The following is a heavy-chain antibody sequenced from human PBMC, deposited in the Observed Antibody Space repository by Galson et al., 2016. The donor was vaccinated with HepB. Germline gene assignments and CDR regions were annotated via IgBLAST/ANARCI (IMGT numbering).Heavy chain of an antibody. CDR1: GASVSSGGYH. CDR2: IFTYGST. Sequence: TLSLTCSVSGASVSSGGYHWTWIRQSAGKGLEWVGRIFTYGSTNYNPSLRSRATVSLDTSKNQFSLRLDSMTAADSGIYYCATRISPRLFDIWGRGTMVTVSS. D-gene: IGHD6-6*01. V-gene: IGHV4-61*02. J-gene: IGHJ3*02. CDR3: ATRISPRLFDI.